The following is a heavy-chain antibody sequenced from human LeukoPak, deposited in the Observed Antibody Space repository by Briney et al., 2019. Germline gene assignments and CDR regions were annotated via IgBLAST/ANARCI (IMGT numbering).Heavy chain of an antibody. Sequence: SETLSLTCRVSGVSISSTSYYWGWFRQPPGKGLEWIASIYHSGETFYNPSLESRVAISVDTSNNEVFLDLYSVTAADTAMYYCAETNTQDWFDPWGRGTLVTVSS. D-gene: IGHD2-8*01. CDR3: AETNTQDWFDP. CDR1: GVSISSTSYY. V-gene: IGHV4-39*07. CDR2: IYHSGET. J-gene: IGHJ5*02.